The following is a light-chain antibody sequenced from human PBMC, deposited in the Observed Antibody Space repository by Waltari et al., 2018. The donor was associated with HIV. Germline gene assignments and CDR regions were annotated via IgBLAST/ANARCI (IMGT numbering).Light chain of an antibody. CDR1: QSVSSSY. CDR3: QQYASSFT. V-gene: IGKV3-20*01. CDR2: GAS. Sequence: VLTQSPGTLSLSTGERATLSCRASQSVSSSYLAWYQQKPGQAPRLLIYGASSRATCIPDRFSGSGSGTDFTLTISRLEPEDFAVYYCQQYASSFTFGPGTKVDIK. J-gene: IGKJ3*01.